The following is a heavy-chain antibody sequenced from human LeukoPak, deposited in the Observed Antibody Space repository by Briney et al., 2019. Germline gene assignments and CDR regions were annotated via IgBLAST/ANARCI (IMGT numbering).Heavy chain of an antibody. CDR1: GGTFSSYA. J-gene: IGHJ5*02. CDR2: IIPIFGTA. CDR3: AREAGVRGVIIWFDP. V-gene: IGHV1-69*01. Sequence: VASVKVSCKASGGTFSSYAISWVRQAPGQGLEWMGGIIPIFGTANYAQKFQGRVTITADESTSTAYMELSSLRSEDTAVYYCAREAGVRGVIIWFDPWGQGTLVTVSS. D-gene: IGHD3-10*01.